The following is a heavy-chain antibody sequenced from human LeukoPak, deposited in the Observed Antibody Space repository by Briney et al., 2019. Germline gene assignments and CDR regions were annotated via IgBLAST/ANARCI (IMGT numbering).Heavy chain of an antibody. J-gene: IGHJ4*02. CDR2: ISGSGGST. CDR1: GFTFSSYA. CDR3: ASAYDILTGYYDDY. D-gene: IGHD3-9*01. V-gene: IGHV3-23*01. Sequence: GGSLRLSCAASGFTFSSYAMSWVRQAPGKGLEWVSAISGSGGSTYYADSVKGRFTISRDNSKNTLYLQMNSLRAEDTAVYYCASAYDILTGYYDDYWGQGTLVTVSS.